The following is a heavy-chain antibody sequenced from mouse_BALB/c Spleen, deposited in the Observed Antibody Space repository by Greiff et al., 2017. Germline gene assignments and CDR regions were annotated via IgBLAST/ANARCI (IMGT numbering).Heavy chain of an antibody. CDR2: INPSNGRT. CDR1: GYTFTSYW. CDR3: ARGDGYYYYAMDY. J-gene: IGHJ4*01. V-gene: IGHV1S81*02. Sequence: QVQLKQPGAELVKPGASVKLSCKASGYTFTSYWMHWVKQRPGQGLEWIGEINPSNGRTNYNEKFKSKATLTVDKSSSTAYMQLSSLTSEDSAVYYCARGDGYYYYAMDYWGQGTSVTVSS. D-gene: IGHD2-3*01.